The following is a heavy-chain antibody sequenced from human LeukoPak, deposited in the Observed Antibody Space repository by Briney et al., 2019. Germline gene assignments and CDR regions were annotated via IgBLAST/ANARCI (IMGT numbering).Heavy chain of an antibody. CDR3: AKLYTSRWYNDY. D-gene: IGHD6-13*01. CDR1: GFTFSSYA. Sequence: GGSLRLSCAASGFTFSSYAMSWVRQAPGKGLEWVSALSNIGSSTSYADSVKGRFTISRDNSKNTLYLQMNSLRAEDTAVYYCAKLYTSRWYNDYWGQGTLVTLFS. J-gene: IGHJ4*02. V-gene: IGHV3-23*01. CDR2: LSNIGSST.